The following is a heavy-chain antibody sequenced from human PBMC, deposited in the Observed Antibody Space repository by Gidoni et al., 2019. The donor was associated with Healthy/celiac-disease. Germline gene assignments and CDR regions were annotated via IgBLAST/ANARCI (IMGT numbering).Heavy chain of an antibody. D-gene: IGHD3-3*01. J-gene: IGHJ6*02. Sequence: GQGLEWMGWINPNSGGTNYAQKFQGWVTMTRDTSISTAYMELSRLRSDDTAVYYCARDRTPPEYYDFWSGYYRHYGMDVWGQGTTVTVSS. CDR3: ARDRTPPEYYDFWSGYYRHYGMDV. CDR2: INPNSGGT. V-gene: IGHV1-2*04.